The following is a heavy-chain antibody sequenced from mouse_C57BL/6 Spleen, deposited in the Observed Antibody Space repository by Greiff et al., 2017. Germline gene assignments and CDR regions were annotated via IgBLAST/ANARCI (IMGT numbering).Heavy chain of an antibody. CDR3: ARGGHYYGSSLRDWYFDV. D-gene: IGHD1-1*01. CDR2: INYDGSST. Sequence: EVKVVESEGGLVQPGSSMKLSCTASGFTFSDYYMAWVRQVPEKGLEWVANINYDGSSTYYLDSLKSRFIISRDNAKNILYLQMSSLKSEDTATYYCARGGHYYGSSLRDWYFDVWGTGTTVTVSS. V-gene: IGHV5-16*01. CDR1: GFTFSDYY. J-gene: IGHJ1*03.